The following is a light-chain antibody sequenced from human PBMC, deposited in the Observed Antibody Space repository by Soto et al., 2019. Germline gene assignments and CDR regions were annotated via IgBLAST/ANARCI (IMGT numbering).Light chain of an antibody. CDR2: DVS. CDR1: SSDVGRYNY. Sequence: QSALTQPRSVSGSPRQSVSICCAGTSSDVGRYNYLSWKQQHPGQPPKLMIYDVSKRPSGVPDRFSGSKSPNTASLTISGLQAEDEADYYCCSSAGSYYVFGTGTKVTVL. J-gene: IGLJ1*01. CDR3: CSSAGSYYV. V-gene: IGLV2-11*01.